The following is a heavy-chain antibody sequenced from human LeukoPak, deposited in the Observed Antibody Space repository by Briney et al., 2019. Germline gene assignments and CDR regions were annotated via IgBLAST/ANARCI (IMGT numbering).Heavy chain of an antibody. D-gene: IGHD3-22*01. Sequence: GGSLRLSCAASGFTFSSYGMHWVRQAPGKGLEWVAVIWYDGSNKYYADSVKGRFTISRDNSKNTLYLQMNSLRSEDTAVYYCARDYYDSDGGWFDPWGQGTLVTVSS. CDR3: ARDYYDSDGGWFDP. CDR2: IWYDGSNK. V-gene: IGHV3-33*01. J-gene: IGHJ5*02. CDR1: GFTFSSYG.